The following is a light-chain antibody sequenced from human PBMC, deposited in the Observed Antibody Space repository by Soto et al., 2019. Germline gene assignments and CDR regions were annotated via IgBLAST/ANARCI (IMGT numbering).Light chain of an antibody. J-gene: IGKJ1*01. CDR1: QSLVSSDGNTY. CDR3: MQGTHWPPT. Sequence: DVLMTQSPLSLPVTLGQPASISCRSSQSLVSSDGNTYLNWFHLRPGQSPRRLIYKVSNRDSGVPDRFSGSGSGTDFTLKIITVEAEDVGVYYCMQGTHWPPTFGQGTKVEIK. CDR2: KVS. V-gene: IGKV2-30*01.